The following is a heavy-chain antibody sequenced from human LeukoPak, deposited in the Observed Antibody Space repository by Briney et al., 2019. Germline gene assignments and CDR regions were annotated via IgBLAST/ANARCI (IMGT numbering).Heavy chain of an antibody. Sequence: GGSLRLSCAASGXTFSNYVVSWVRQAPGKGLEWVSSNSGSGGSTYYADSVKGRFTISRDNSKNTLYLQMNSLRAEDTAVYYCAKRYGSGSHDYWGQGTLVTVSS. CDR3: AKRYGSGSHDY. D-gene: IGHD3-10*01. CDR1: GXTFSNYV. V-gene: IGHV3-23*01. CDR2: NSGSGGST. J-gene: IGHJ4*02.